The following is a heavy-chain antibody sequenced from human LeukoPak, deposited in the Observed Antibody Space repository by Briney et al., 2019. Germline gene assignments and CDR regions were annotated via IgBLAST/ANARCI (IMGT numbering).Heavy chain of an antibody. CDR3: ATGLVREWGHYYYYMDV. Sequence: GGSLRLSCAASGFTFSSYSMNWVRQAPGKGLEWVSSISSSSSYIYYADSVKGRFTISRDNAKNSLYLQMNSLRAEDTAVYYCATGLVREWGHYYYYMDVWGKGTTVTVSS. CDR1: GFTFSSYS. J-gene: IGHJ6*03. CDR2: ISSSSSYI. V-gene: IGHV3-21*01. D-gene: IGHD3-10*01.